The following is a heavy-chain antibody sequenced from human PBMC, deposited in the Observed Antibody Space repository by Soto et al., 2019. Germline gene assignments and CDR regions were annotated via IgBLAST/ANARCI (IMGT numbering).Heavy chain of an antibody. CDR2: ISYDGSNK. Sequence: SLRLSGAASGFTFSSYAMHWVRQAPGKGLEWVAVISYDGSNKYYADSVKGRFTISRDNSKNTLYLQMNSLRAEDTAVYYCARADILTGYSKRPAQTWGQGTLVTVSS. J-gene: IGHJ5*02. V-gene: IGHV3-30-3*01. D-gene: IGHD3-9*01. CDR3: ARADILTGYSKRPAQT. CDR1: GFTFSSYA.